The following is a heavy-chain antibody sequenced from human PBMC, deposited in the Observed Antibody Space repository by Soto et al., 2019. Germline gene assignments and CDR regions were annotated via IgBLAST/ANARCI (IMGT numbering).Heavy chain of an antibody. CDR1: GGSFSGYY. V-gene: IGHV4-34*01. CDR2: INHSGST. D-gene: IGHD4-17*01. CDR3: ARGKAATTVTLKGAFDI. Sequence: QVQLQQWGAGLLKPSETLSLTCAVYGGSFSGYYWRWIRQPPGKGLEWIGEINHSGSTNYNPSLKSRVTISVDTSKNQFSLKLSSVTAADTAVYYCARGKAATTVTLKGAFDIWGQGTMVTVSS. J-gene: IGHJ3*02.